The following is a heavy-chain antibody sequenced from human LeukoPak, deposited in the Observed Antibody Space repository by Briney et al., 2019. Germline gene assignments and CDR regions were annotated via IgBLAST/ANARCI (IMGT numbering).Heavy chain of an antibody. V-gene: IGHV1-69*05. Sequence: SVKVSCKASGGTFSSYAISWVRQAPGQGLEWMGGIIPIFGTANYAQKFQGRVTITTEESTSTAYMEVSRLRSEDTAVYYCARDPRKGVIGWYFDLWGRGTLVTVSP. J-gene: IGHJ2*01. CDR1: GGTFSSYA. CDR3: ARDPRKGVIGWYFDL. D-gene: IGHD1-14*01. CDR2: IIPIFGTA.